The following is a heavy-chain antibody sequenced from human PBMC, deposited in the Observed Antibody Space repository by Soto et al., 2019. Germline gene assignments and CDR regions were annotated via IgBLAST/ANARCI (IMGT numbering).Heavy chain of an antibody. Sequence: QVQLVESGGGVVQPGRSLRLSCAASGFTFDNYGMHWVRQAPGKGLEWVAVIYYDGGIKYYADSVRGRFTISRDNPKNTLFQQMHTLRVEDTAVYYCARRPRSAAAGIGDFWGQGSLVTVSS. D-gene: IGHD6-13*01. CDR1: GFTFDNYG. CDR2: IYYDGGIK. CDR3: ARRPRSAAAGIGDF. V-gene: IGHV3-33*01. J-gene: IGHJ4*02.